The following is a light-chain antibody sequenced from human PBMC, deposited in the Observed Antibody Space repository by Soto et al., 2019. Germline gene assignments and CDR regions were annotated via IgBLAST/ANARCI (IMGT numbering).Light chain of an antibody. Sequence: IQLTQSPSSLSASVGDRVTITCRASQGISSFLAWYQQKPGKAPKLLIYGASTLQSGVPSRFSSSGSGTDCTLTIGRLPPEDFATYYCQQLTSFPIPFGPGTKVDIK. CDR3: QQLTSFPIP. V-gene: IGKV1-9*01. CDR1: QGISSF. CDR2: GAS. J-gene: IGKJ3*01.